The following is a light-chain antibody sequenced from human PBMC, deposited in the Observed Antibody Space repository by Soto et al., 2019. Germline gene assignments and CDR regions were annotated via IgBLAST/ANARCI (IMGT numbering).Light chain of an antibody. CDR3: SSYTTGNTRQIV. CDR2: DVS. CDR1: SSDVGGYNY. J-gene: IGLJ1*01. V-gene: IGLV2-14*03. Sequence: QSALTQPASVSGSPGQSITISCTGTSSDVGGYNYVSWYQHHPGKAPKLMIYDVSNRPSGVSNRFSGSKSGNTASLTISRLQPEDEADYYCSSYTTGNTRQIVFGTGTKLTVL.